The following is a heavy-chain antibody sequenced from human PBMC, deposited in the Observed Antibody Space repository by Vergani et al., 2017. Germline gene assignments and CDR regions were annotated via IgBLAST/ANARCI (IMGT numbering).Heavy chain of an antibody. D-gene: IGHD3-22*01. V-gene: IGHV3-7*03. CDR2: IKQDGSEK. Sequence: EVQLVESGGGLVQPGGSLRLSCAASGFTFSSYWMSWVRQAPGKGLEWVANIKQDGSEKYYVDSVKGRFTISRDNAKNSLYLQMNSLRAEDTALYYCAREGANYYDSSGYPLYFDYWGQGTLVTVSS. CDR1: GFTFSSYW. J-gene: IGHJ4*02. CDR3: AREGANYYDSSGYPLYFDY.